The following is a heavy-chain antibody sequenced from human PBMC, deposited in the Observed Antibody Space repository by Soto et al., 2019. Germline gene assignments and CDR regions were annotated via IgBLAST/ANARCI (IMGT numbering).Heavy chain of an antibody. Sequence: QVQLVQSGAEVKKPGASVKVSCKASGYTFTSYGISWVRQAPGQGLEGMGWISAYNGNTNYAQKLQGRVTMTTDTPTSTAYIELMSLRSDDTAVYYCARDRLASRPYYYYGMYVWGQGTTVTVSS. V-gene: IGHV1-18*01. CDR3: ARDRLASRPYYYYGMYV. CDR2: ISAYNGNT. D-gene: IGHD6-6*01. CDR1: GYTFTSYG. J-gene: IGHJ6*02.